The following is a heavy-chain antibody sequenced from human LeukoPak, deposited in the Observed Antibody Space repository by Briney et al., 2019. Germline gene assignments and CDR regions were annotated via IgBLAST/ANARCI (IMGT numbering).Heavy chain of an antibody. CDR3: TRSIAVAGTDDY. V-gene: IGHV3-49*03. CDR2: IRSKAYGGTT. Sequence: GRSLRLSCTASGFTFGDYAMSWFRQAPGKGLEWVGFIRSKAYGGTTEYAASVKGRFTISRGDSKSIAYLQMNSLKTEDTAVYYCTRSIAVAGTDDYWGQGTLVTVSS. J-gene: IGHJ4*02. D-gene: IGHD6-19*01. CDR1: GFTFGDYA.